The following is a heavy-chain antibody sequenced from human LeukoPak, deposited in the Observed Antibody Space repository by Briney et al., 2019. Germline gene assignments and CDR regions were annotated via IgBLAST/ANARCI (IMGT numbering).Heavy chain of an antibody. Sequence: PGGSLRLSCAASGFTFSNAWMNWVRQAPGKGLEWVSAISGSGGSTYYADSVKGRFTISRDNSKNTLYLQMNSLRAEDTAVYYCAKDNYYDSSGYQPLDYWGQGTLVTVSS. CDR3: AKDNYYDSSGYQPLDY. CDR2: ISGSGGST. J-gene: IGHJ4*02. D-gene: IGHD3-22*01. CDR1: GFTFSNAW. V-gene: IGHV3-23*01.